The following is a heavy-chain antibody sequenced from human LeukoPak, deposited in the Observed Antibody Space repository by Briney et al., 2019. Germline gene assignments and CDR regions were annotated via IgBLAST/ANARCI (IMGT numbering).Heavy chain of an antibody. V-gene: IGHV4-4*02. J-gene: IGHJ4*02. D-gene: IGHD3-22*01. CDR3: ATPLDYYDTSDSHQGGD. CDR1: GGSISSDTY. Sequence: SETLSLTCAVSGGSISSDTYWSWVRQPPGKGLEWIGEISHSGRTTYNPSLQTRITISVDKSKNQFSLKLSSVTAADTAVYYCATPLDYYDTSDSHQGGDWGQGTLVTVSS. CDR2: ISHSGRT.